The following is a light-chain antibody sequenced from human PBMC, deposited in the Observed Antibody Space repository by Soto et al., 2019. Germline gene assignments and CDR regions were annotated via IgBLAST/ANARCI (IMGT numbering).Light chain of an antibody. CDR2: DAS. J-gene: IGKJ4*01. V-gene: IGKV3-11*01. Sequence: EVVLTQSPATLSLSPGERATLSCRASQSVSTYLAWYQQRPGQAPRLLIFDASNRATGIPARFSGSGSGTDFTLTISSLESEDFAVYYCQQNSNWPLTFGRGTRVEIK. CDR3: QQNSNWPLT. CDR1: QSVSTY.